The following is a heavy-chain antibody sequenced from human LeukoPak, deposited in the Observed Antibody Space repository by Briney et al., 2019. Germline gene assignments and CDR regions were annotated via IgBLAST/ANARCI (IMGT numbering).Heavy chain of an antibody. CDR2: IFYSGSS. Sequence: SETLSLTCTVSGGSISSNSFYWVWIRQPPGKGLEWIGNIFYSGSSSYNPSLRSRVTISVDTSKNQFSLKLSSVTAADTAVYYCARQIFFMAYYYDSSGYVDIWGQGTMVTVSS. V-gene: IGHV4-39*01. CDR3: ARQIFFMAYYYDSSGYVDI. CDR1: GGSISSNSFY. J-gene: IGHJ3*02. D-gene: IGHD3-22*01.